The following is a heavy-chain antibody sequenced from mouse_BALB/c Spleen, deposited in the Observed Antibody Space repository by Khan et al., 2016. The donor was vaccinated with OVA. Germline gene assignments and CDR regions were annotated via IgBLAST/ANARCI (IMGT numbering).Heavy chain of an antibody. CDR2: ISYSGGT. CDR1: GYSITSGYA. Sequence: EVKLEVSGPGLVKPSQSLSLTCTVTGYSITSGYAWNWIRQFPGNKLEWMGYISYSGGTSYNPSLKSRISITRDTSKNQFFLQLNSVTTEDTATYYCARGNYYGYYFDYWGQGTPRTVSS. J-gene: IGHJ2*01. V-gene: IGHV3-2*02. CDR3: ARGNYYGYYFDY. D-gene: IGHD1-1*01.